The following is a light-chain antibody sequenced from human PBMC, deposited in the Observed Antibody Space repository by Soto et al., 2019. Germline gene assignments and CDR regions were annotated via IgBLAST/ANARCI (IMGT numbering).Light chain of an antibody. J-gene: IGKJ1*01. CDR3: QQYGSSPGT. CDR2: DTS. CDR1: QSVSSY. V-gene: IGKV3-20*01. Sequence: EIGLTQSPGTLSLSPGERATLSCRASQSVSSYLAWYQQKPGQAPRLLIYDTSNRATGVPARFSGSGSGTDFTLTISSLEPDDSAVYYCQQYGSSPGTFGQGTKVDIK.